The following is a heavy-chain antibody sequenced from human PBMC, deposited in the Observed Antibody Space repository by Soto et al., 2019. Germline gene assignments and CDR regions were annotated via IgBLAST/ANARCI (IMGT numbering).Heavy chain of an antibody. CDR1: GFTFRNFA. Sequence: QVQLVESGGGVVQPGRSLRLSCAASGFTFRNFAMHWVRHAPGKGLEWLAVLTFDGKNKSYADSVKGRFTISRDTSKNTLYLQRNSLRIDDTAVYFCTRDLLAGHDVYWGQGTLVTVSS. J-gene: IGHJ4*02. D-gene: IGHD5-12*01. V-gene: IGHV3-30*04. CDR3: TRDLLAGHDVY. CDR2: LTFDGKNK.